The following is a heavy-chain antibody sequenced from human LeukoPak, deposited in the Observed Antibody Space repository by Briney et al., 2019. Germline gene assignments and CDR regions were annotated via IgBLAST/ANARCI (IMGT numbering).Heavy chain of an antibody. Sequence: SVKVSCKASGGTFSSYAISWVRQAPGQGLEWMGRIIPILGIANYAQKFQGRVTITADKSTSTAYMELSSLRSEDTAVYYCARFIISYDSSGYYLDYWGQGTLVTVSS. CDR1: GGTFSSYA. V-gene: IGHV1-69*04. J-gene: IGHJ4*02. D-gene: IGHD3-22*01. CDR2: IIPILGIA. CDR3: ARFIISYDSSGYYLDY.